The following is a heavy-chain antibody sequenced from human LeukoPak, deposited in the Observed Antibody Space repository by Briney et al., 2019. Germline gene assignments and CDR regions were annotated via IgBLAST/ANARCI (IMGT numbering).Heavy chain of an antibody. J-gene: IGHJ3*02. Sequence: ASVKVSCKASGYTFTSYGISWVRQAPGQGLEWMGWISAYNGNTNYAQKLQGRVTMTTDTSTSTAYMELRSLRSDDTAVYYCASPLPGYCSSTSCYTPDAFDIWGQGTMVTVSS. V-gene: IGHV1-18*01. D-gene: IGHD2-2*02. CDR1: GYTFTSYG. CDR3: ASPLPGYCSSTSCYTPDAFDI. CDR2: ISAYNGNT.